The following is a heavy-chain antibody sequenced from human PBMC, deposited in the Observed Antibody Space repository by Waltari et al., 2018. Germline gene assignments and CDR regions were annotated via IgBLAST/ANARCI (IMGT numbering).Heavy chain of an antibody. Sequence: EVQLLESGGGLVQPGGSLRLSCAASGFTFSNYAMTWVRQAPGKGLEWVSGITSSGGSTYYAASVEGRFTISRDSSRNTLHLQMNSLRAEDTAIYYCTKWLTAAGTGWFDCWGQGTLVTVSS. J-gene: IGHJ4*02. D-gene: IGHD6-13*01. V-gene: IGHV3-23*01. CDR1: GFTFSNYA. CDR2: ITSSGGST. CDR3: TKWLTAAGTGWFDC.